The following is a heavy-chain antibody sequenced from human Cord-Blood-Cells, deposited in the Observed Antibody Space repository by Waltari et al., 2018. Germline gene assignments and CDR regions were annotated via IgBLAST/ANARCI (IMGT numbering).Heavy chain of an antibody. J-gene: IGHJ4*02. Sequence: EVQLVESGGGLVQPGRSLRLSCAASGFTFEDYAMHWVRQAPGKGLEWVSGISWNSGSIGYADSVKGRFTISRDNAKNSLYLQMNSLRAEDTALYYCAKARYSYGYEFDYWGQGTLVTVSS. D-gene: IGHD5-18*01. CDR2: ISWNSGSI. CDR3: AKARYSYGYEFDY. V-gene: IGHV3-9*01. CDR1: GFTFEDYA.